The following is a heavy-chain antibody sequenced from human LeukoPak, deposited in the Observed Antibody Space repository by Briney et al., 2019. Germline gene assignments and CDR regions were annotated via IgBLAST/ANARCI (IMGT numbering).Heavy chain of an antibody. CDR3: ARDTSIVVVPAAIGSDAFDI. J-gene: IGHJ3*02. CDR2: IYYSGST. D-gene: IGHD2-2*02. V-gene: IGHV4-39*07. Sequence: SETLSLTCTVSGGSLSSSSYYWGWLRQPPGRGLEWIGSIYYSGSTYYNPSLKSRVTISVDTSKNQFSLKLSSVTAADTAVYYCARDTSIVVVPAAIGSDAFDIWGQGTMVTVSS. CDR1: GGSLSSSSYY.